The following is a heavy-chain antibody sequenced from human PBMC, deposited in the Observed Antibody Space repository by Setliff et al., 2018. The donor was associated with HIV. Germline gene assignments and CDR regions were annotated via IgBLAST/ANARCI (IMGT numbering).Heavy chain of an antibody. CDR2: IKSKTDGGTT. J-gene: IGHJ5*02. CDR3: TTEDPWLRFGH. Sequence: PGGSLRLSCAASGLTFSSHWMTWVRQAPGKGLEWVGHIKSKTDGGTTDYAAPVKGRFTISRDDSKTTLYLQMNSLKTEDTAVYYCTTEDPWLRFGHWGQGTLVTVSS. CDR1: GLTFSSHW. V-gene: IGHV3-15*01. D-gene: IGHD5-12*01.